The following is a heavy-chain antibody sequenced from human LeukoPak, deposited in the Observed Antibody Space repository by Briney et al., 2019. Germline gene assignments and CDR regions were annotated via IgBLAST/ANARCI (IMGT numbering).Heavy chain of an antibody. CDR1: GYTFTGYY. J-gene: IGHJ3*02. CDR3: TRDFLHVYYYDSSGYVRGAFAI. D-gene: IGHD3-22*01. Sequence: GASVKVSCKASGYTFTGYYLYWVRQAPGQGLEWRGWINPNSGGTNFAQKFQGRVTMTRDTSISTVYMELSRLRSDDTAVYYCTRDFLHVYYYDSSGYVRGAFAIWGQGTMVTVSS. CDR2: INPNSGGT. V-gene: IGHV1-2*02.